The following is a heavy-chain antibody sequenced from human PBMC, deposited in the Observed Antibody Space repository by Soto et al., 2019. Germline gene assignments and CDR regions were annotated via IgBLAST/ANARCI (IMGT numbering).Heavy chain of an antibody. CDR2: INQSGKT. CDR1: IAPTNSITW. Sequence: QVQLQESGPGLVKPSGPLSLTWAFVIAPTNSITWWNWFRYPPGRGREWIDEINQSGKTNYNPSLKSRVTISVDTSKNQFSLRLTSVTAADTAVYYCARLSFHNYASDNSDTASDGGQGTLVTVSS. V-gene: IGHV4-4*02. J-gene: IGHJ4*02. CDR3: ARLSFHNYASDNSDTASD. D-gene: IGHD3-10*01.